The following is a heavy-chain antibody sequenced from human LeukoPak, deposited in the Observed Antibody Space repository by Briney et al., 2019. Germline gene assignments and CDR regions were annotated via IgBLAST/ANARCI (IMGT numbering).Heavy chain of an antibody. V-gene: IGHV3-23*01. D-gene: IGHD2-2*02. J-gene: IGHJ4*02. CDR2: ISGSGGSK. CDR1: GFTFSSYA. CDR3: ARAPRDPYCSSTSCYIDY. Sequence: GGSLRLSCAASGFTFSSYAMSWVRQAPGKGLEWVSAISGSGGSKYYADSVKGRFTISRDNSKNTLYLQMNSLRAEDTAVYYCARAPRDPYCSSTSCYIDYWGQGTLVTVSS.